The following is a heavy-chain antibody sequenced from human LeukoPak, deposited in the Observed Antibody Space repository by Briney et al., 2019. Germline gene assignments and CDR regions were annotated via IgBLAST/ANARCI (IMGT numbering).Heavy chain of an antibody. Sequence: SETLSLTCTVSGGSISSSSYYWGWIRQPPGKGLEWIGSIYYSGSTYYNPSLKSRVTMLVDKSKNQFSLNLTSVTAADTAVYYCARPFYYYIDVWGKGTTVTVSS. V-gene: IGHV4-39*07. CDR1: GGSISSSSYY. CDR3: ARPFYYYIDV. CDR2: IYYSGST. J-gene: IGHJ6*03.